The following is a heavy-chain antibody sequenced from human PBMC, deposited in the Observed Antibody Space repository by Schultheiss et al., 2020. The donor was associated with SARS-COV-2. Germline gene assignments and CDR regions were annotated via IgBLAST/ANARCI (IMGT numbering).Heavy chain of an antibody. CDR2: IYSGGST. Sequence: GGSLRLSCAASGFTVSSNYMSWVRQAPGKGLEWVSVIYSGGSTYYADSVKGRFTISRDNSKNTLYLQMNSLRAEDTAVYYCARVVDGYAVDYWGQGTLVTVSS. V-gene: IGHV3-66*01. CDR1: GFTVSSNY. CDR3: ARVVDGYAVDY. D-gene: IGHD3-16*01. J-gene: IGHJ4*02.